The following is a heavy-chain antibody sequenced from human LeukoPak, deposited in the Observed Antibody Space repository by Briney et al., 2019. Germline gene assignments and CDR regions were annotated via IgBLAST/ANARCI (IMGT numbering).Heavy chain of an antibody. Sequence: SETLSLTCTVSGGSISSYYWSWIRQPPGKGLEWIGYIYYSGSTNYNPSLKSRVTISVDTSKNQFSLKLSSVTAADTAVYYCARYADYYGDYSYFDYWDQGTLVTVSS. CDR3: ARYADYYGDYSYFDY. J-gene: IGHJ4*02. V-gene: IGHV4-59*01. D-gene: IGHD4-17*01. CDR1: GGSISSYY. CDR2: IYYSGST.